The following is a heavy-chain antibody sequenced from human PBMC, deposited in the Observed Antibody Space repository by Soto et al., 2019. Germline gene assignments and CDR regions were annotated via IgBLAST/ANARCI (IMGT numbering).Heavy chain of an antibody. Sequence: QVQLVQSGAEVKKPGSSVKVSCKASGGTFSSYTISWVRQAPGQGLEWMGRIIAILGIANYAQKFQGRVTITADKSTSTAYMELSSLRSEDTAVYYCARDQGVAGSVVYYFDYWGQGTLVTVSS. CDR3: ARDQGVAGSVVYYFDY. V-gene: IGHV1-69*08. D-gene: IGHD3-10*01. CDR2: IIAILGIA. CDR1: GGTFSSYT. J-gene: IGHJ4*02.